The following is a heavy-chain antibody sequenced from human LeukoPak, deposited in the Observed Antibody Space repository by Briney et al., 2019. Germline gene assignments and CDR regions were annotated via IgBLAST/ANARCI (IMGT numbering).Heavy chain of an antibody. D-gene: IGHD6-19*01. CDR2: IKQDGAEK. Sequence: GGSLRLSCAASGFTFSSYWMGWVRQAPGKGLEWVASIKQDGAEKHYVDSVKGRFTISRDNAENSLYLQVNSLRVEDTAVYYCASGSSGRYFLYFEYWGQGALLTVSS. CDR3: ASGSSGRYFLYFEY. CDR1: GFTFSSYW. J-gene: IGHJ4*02. V-gene: IGHV3-7*01.